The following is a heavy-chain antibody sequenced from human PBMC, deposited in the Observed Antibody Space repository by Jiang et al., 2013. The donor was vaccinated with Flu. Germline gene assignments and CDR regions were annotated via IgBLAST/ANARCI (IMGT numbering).Heavy chain of an antibody. CDR3: ARTRSTNCFDP. CDR2: ITSGSSYI. D-gene: IGHD3-10*01. CDR1: GFTFRSYS. J-gene: IGHJ5*02. V-gene: IGHV3-21*01. Sequence: QLLESGGGLVKPGGSLRLSCAASGFTFRSYSMNWVRQAPGKGLEWVSSITSGSSYIYYADSVKGRFTISRDSANNSLSLQMNSLRAEDTAVYYCARTRSTNCFDPWGQGTLVTVSS.